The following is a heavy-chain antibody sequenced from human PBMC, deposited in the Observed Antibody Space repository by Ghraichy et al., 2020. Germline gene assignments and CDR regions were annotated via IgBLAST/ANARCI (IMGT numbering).Heavy chain of an antibody. Sequence: ASVKVSCKASGYTFTSYGISWERQAPGQGLECMGWLSAYNGNTNYAQKLQGRVTMTTDTSTSTAYMELRSLRSDDTAVYYCARDYYDSSGYPRGWFDPWGQGTLVTVSS. CDR2: LSAYNGNT. CDR3: ARDYYDSSGYPRGWFDP. D-gene: IGHD3-22*01. CDR1: GYTFTSYG. V-gene: IGHV1-18*04. J-gene: IGHJ5*02.